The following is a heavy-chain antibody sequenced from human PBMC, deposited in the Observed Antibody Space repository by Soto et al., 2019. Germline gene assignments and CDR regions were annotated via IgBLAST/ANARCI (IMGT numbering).Heavy chain of an antibody. J-gene: IGHJ4*02. D-gene: IGHD6-19*01. CDR2: ISWNSGSI. V-gene: IGHV3-9*01. CDR1: GFTFDYDA. Sequence: SLRRDCSASGFTFDYDAMHRVRQAPGKGLEWVSGISWNSGSIGYADSVKGRFTISRDNAKNSLYLQMNSLRAEDTALYYCAKDSVAGKDYFDYWGQGTLVTVSS. CDR3: AKDSVAGKDYFDY.